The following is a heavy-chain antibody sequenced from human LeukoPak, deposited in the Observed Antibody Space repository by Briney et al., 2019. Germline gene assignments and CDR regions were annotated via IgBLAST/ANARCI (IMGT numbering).Heavy chain of an antibody. D-gene: IGHD5-18*01. CDR1: GGTFSSYA. Sequence: SVKVSCKASGGTFSSYAISWVRQAPGQGLEWMGRIIPILGIANYAQKFQGRVTITADKSTSTAYMELSSLRSEDTAVYYCARGRRYSYGYSAYYYGMDVWGQGTTVTVSS. J-gene: IGHJ6*02. CDR3: ARGRRYSYGYSAYYYGMDV. CDR2: IIPILGIA. V-gene: IGHV1-69*04.